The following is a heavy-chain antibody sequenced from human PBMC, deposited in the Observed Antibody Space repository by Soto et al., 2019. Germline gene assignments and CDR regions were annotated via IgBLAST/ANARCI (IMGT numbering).Heavy chain of an antibody. CDR3: AVPKTGNTWFGP. Sequence: ASVKVSCKASGYTFNGYYIHWVRQAPGQGLEWMGWINPHSGGANYAQNFQGWVTMTRDTSSSTAYIELTRLRSDDTALYYCAVPKTGNTWFGPGGKRPRVTCPS. CDR2: INPHSGGA. J-gene: IGHJ5*02. V-gene: IGHV1-2*04. CDR1: GYTFNGYY. D-gene: IGHD1-1*01.